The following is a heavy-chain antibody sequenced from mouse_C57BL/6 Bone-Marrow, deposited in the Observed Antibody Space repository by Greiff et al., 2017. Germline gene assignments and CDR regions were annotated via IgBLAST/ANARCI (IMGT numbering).Heavy chain of an antibody. V-gene: IGHV14-2*01. CDR3: ARSGGLLQGLDY. CDR1: GFNIKDYY. Sequence: VQLQQSGAELVKPGASVKLSCTASGFNIKDYYMHWVKQRTEQGLEWIGRIDPEDGETKYAPKFQGKATITADTSSNTANRLLRRLTSEDTAVYYCARSGGLLQGLDYWGQGTTLTVSS. J-gene: IGHJ2*01. CDR2: IDPEDGET. D-gene: IGHD2-3*01.